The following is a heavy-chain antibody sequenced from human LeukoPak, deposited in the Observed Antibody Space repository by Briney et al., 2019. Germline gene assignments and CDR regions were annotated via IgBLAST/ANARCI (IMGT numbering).Heavy chain of an antibody. CDR3: AKFRVGAKRPFDY. CDR2: ISGSGGTT. D-gene: IGHD1-26*01. J-gene: IGHJ4*02. Sequence: GGSLRLSCAASGFTFNNYAMNWVRQDPGKGLEWVSVISGSGGTTYYADSVKGRFTISRDNSKNTLYLQMNSLRAEDTAVYYCAKFRVGAKRPFDYWGQGTLVTVSS. V-gene: IGHV3-23*01. CDR1: GFTFNNYA.